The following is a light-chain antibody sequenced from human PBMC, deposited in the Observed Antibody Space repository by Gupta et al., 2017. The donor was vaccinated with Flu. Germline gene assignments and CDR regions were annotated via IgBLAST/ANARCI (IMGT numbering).Light chain of an antibody. J-gene: IGKJ1*01. V-gene: IGKV4-1*01. CDR2: WAS. CDR3: QQYYSTPRT. Sequence: DIVMTQSPDSLAVSLGERATINCKSSQSVLYSSNNKNYLAWYQQKPGQPPTLLIYWASTRESGVPDRFSGSGSGTDFTLPISSLQAEDVAVYYCQQYYSTPRTFGQGTKLEIK. CDR1: QSVLYSSNNKNY.